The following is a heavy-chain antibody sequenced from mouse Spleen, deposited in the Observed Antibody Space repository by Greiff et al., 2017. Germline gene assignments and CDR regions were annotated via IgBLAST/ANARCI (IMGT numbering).Heavy chain of an antibody. CDR3: ARNEETYYGNYGGYFDY. J-gene: IGHJ2*01. Sequence: VQLKQSGPELVKPGASVKIPCKASGYTFTDYNMDWVKQSHGKSLEWIGDINPNNGGTIYNQKFKGKATLTVDKSSSTAYMELRSLTSEDTAVYYCARNEETYYGNYGGYFDYWGQGTTLTVSS. V-gene: IGHV1-18*01. CDR2: INPNNGGT. CDR1: GYTFTDYN. D-gene: IGHD2-10*01.